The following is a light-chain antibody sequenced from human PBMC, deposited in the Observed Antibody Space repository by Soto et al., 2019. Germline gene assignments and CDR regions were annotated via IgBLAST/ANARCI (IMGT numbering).Light chain of an antibody. Sequence: DIQMPQSPSSLSASVGDRVPITCRASQSISSYLNWYQQKPGKAPKLLIYAASSRATGIPDRFSGSGSGTDFTLTISRLEPEDFAVYYCQQYGSSGTFGQGTKVDIK. J-gene: IGKJ1*01. CDR2: AAS. CDR1: QSISSY. CDR3: QQYGSSGT. V-gene: IGKV1-39*01.